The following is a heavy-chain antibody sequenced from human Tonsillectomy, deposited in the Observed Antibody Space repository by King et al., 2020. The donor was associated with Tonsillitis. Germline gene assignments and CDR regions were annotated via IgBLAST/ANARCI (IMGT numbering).Heavy chain of an antibody. J-gene: IGHJ6*02. CDR2: ISYDGSNK. V-gene: IGHV3-33*05. D-gene: IGHD6-19*01. Sequence: VQLVESGGGVVQPGRSLRLSCAASGFTFSSYGMHWVRQAPGKGLEWVAVISYDGSNKYYADSVKGRFTISRENSKNTLYLQMKSLRAEDTAVYYGAIDFDPTQAVADTSYFYFGMDVGGQGTTVTVSS. CDR1: GFTFSSYG. CDR3: AIDFDPTQAVADTSYFYFGMDV.